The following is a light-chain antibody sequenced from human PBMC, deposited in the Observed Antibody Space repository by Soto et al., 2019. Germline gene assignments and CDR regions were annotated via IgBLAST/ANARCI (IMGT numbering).Light chain of an antibody. CDR1: SSNIGAGHA. Sequence: QSVLTQPPSVSGAPGQRVTISCTGSSSNIGAGHALHWYQHLPGAAPKLLMYGNSDRPSGIPDRFSGSKSGTSASLAITGLQPEDEADYYCQSYDDSLSGWVFGGGTKLTVL. V-gene: IGLV1-40*01. CDR3: QSYDDSLSGWV. J-gene: IGLJ3*02. CDR2: GNS.